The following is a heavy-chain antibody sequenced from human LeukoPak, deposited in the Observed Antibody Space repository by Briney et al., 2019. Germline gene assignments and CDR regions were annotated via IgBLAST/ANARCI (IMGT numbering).Heavy chain of an antibody. CDR3: AREDVVVVPAASRVNWFDP. V-gene: IGHV4-34*01. D-gene: IGHD2-2*01. J-gene: IGHJ5*02. CDR1: GGSFSGYY. CDR2: INHSGST. Sequence: PSETLSLTCAVYGGSFSGYYWSWIRQPPGKGLEWIGEINHSGSTNYNPSLKSRVTISVDTSKNQFSLKLSSVTAADTAVYYCAREDVVVVPAASRVNWFDPWGQGTLVTVSS.